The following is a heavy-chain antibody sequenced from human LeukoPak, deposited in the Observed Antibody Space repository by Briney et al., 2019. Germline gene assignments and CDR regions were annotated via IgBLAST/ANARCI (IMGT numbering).Heavy chain of an antibody. V-gene: IGHV3-74*01. CDR1: GFTFSTYW. J-gene: IGHJ6*02. CDR3: TRNPGMDV. Sequence: GGSLRLSCAASGFTFSTYWMHWVRQAPGKGLVWVSRINGDGSSSTYADSVKGRFTISRDNAKNTLYLQMNSLRTEDTAMYYCTRNPGMDVWGQGTTVTVPS. CDR2: INGDGSSS.